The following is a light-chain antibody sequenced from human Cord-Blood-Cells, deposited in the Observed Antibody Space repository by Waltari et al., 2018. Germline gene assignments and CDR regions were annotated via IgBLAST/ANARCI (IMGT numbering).Light chain of an antibody. CDR2: GAS. V-gene: IGKV3-15*01. CDR3: QQYNNWPPLT. J-gene: IGKJ4*01. CDR1: QSVSSN. Sequence: EIVMTQSPATLSVSPGERATLSCRASQSVSSNLAWYQQKPGQAPRLLIYGASTRATGIPAMFSGSVSGTEFALTISSLQSEDFAVYYCQQYNNWPPLTFGGWTKVEIK.